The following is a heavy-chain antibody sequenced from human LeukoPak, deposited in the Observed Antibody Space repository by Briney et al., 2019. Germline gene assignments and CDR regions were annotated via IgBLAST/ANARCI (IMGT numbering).Heavy chain of an antibody. CDR2: ISGSGGST. CDR1: GFTFSSYA. Sequence: GGSLRLSCAASGFTFSSYAMSWVRQAPGKGLEWVSAISGSGGSTYYADSVKGRFTISRDNSKNTLYLQMNSLRAEDTAVYYCAKDRPLGGTIFGVVIPDAFDIWGQGTMVTVSS. D-gene: IGHD3-3*01. CDR3: AKDRPLGGTIFGVVIPDAFDI. J-gene: IGHJ3*02. V-gene: IGHV3-23*01.